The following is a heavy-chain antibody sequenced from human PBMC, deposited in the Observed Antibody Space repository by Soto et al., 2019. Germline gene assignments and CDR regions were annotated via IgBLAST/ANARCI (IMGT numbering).Heavy chain of an antibody. CDR2: INAGNGNT. CDR1: GYTFTSYA. V-gene: IGHV1-3*01. D-gene: IGHD3-3*01. J-gene: IGHJ6*02. CDR3: ARDRITIFGVVIIYYYYYGMDV. Sequence: ASVKVSCKASGYTFTSYAMHWVRQAPGQRPEWMGWINAGNGNTKYSQKFQGRVTITRDTSASTAYMELSSLRSEDTAVYYCARDRITIFGVVIIYYYYYGMDVWGQGTTVTVSS.